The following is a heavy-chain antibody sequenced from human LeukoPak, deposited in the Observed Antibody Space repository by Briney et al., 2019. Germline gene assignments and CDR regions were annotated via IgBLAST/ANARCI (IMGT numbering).Heavy chain of an antibody. CDR3: VNRDDGYIFY. J-gene: IGHJ4*02. CDR2: IDPKNGAT. D-gene: IGHD5-24*01. CDR1: GNIFNGHY. Sequence: ASVKVSCKASGNIFNGHYIRWVRQAPGQGLEWMGWIDPKNGATNYAQDYRGRVSMTRDTSITTAYMELSGLTFDDTAVYFCVNRDDGYIFYWGQGTLVTVSS. V-gene: IGHV1-2*02.